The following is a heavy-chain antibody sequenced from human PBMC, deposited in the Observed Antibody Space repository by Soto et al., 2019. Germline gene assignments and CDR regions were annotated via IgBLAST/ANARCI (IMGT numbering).Heavy chain of an antibody. CDR3: ARSLPGCNWYFIY. CDR2: ISTFNGKT. CDR1: GYSFTNYG. D-gene: IGHD6-13*01. Sequence: QVQLVQSGAEVKEPGASVKVSCKASGYSFTNYGVSWVRQAPGQGLEWMGWISTFNGKTDYAERLQGRVTLTTDTSTNQGLMELRSPRSYDTAHFYRARSLPGCNWYFIYWGQGTLVAVSS. V-gene: IGHV1-18*01. J-gene: IGHJ4*02.